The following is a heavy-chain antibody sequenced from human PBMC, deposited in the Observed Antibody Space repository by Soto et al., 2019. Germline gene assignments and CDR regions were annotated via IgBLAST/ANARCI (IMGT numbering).Heavy chain of an antibody. CDR2: VSYSDSS. D-gene: IGHD3-22*01. J-gene: IGHJ4*02. CDR1: GGSMNNFY. CDR3: ARGAVVNFDF. Sequence: SETLSLTCTVSGGSMNNFYWSWIRQPPGKGLEWIGYVSYSDSSNYNPSLKSRVTISVDTSKNQFSLKLTSVTAADTAVYYCARGAVVNFDFWGQGTLVTVSS. V-gene: IGHV4-59*12.